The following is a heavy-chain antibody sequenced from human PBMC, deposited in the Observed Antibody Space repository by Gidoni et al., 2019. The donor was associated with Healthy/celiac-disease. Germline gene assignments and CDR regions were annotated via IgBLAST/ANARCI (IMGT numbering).Heavy chain of an antibody. CDR1: GFTFSSYA. V-gene: IGHV3-23*01. Sequence: EVQLLESGGGLVQPGGSLRLSCAASGFTFSSYAMSWVRQAPGKGLEWVSAISGSGGSTYYADSVKGRFTISRDNSKNTLYLQMNSLRAEDTAVYYCAKDLRFLEWLNRLGAYWGQGTLVTVSS. CDR3: AKDLRFLEWLNRLGAY. CDR2: ISGSGGST. J-gene: IGHJ4*02. D-gene: IGHD3-3*01.